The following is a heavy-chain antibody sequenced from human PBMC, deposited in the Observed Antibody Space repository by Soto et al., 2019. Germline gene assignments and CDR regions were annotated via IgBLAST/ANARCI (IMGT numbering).Heavy chain of an antibody. J-gene: IGHJ4*02. Sequence: GGSLRLSCAASGFTCSSYSMNWVRQAPGKGLEWVSSISSSSSYIYYADSVKGRFTISRDHAKHSLYLQMNSLRAEDTAVYYCARVVGKYYDSSGPFDYWGQGPLVPVSS. D-gene: IGHD3-22*01. V-gene: IGHV3-21*01. CDR3: ARVVGKYYDSSGPFDY. CDR2: ISSSSSYI. CDR1: GFTCSSYS.